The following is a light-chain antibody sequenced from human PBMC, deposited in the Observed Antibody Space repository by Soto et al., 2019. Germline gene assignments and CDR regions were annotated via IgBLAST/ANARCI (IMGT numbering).Light chain of an antibody. J-gene: IGKJ1*01. Sequence: EIVMTQSPASLSVSPGERATLSCRASQSVSRTLAWYQQKPGQAPRLLISGASNRATGTPDRFRGSGSGTDFTLTITRLEPEDFAVYYCHQYGSAPWTFGQGTKVEIK. CDR2: GAS. CDR3: HQYGSAPWT. CDR1: QSVSRT. V-gene: IGKV3-20*01.